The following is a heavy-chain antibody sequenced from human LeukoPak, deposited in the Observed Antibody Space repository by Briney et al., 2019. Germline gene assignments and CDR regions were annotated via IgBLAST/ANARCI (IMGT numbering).Heavy chain of an antibody. CDR1: GFTFSSYG. J-gene: IGHJ6*03. V-gene: IGHV3-30*02. CDR3: ARDPPLYSSSSSYYYYYMDV. CDR2: IRYDGSNK. Sequence: SGGSLRLSCAASGFTFSSYGMHWVRQAPGKGLEWVAFIRYDGSNKYYADSVKGRFTISRDNSKNTLYLQMNSLRAEDTAVYYCARDPPLYSSSSSYYYYYMDVWGKGTTVTVSS. D-gene: IGHD6-6*01.